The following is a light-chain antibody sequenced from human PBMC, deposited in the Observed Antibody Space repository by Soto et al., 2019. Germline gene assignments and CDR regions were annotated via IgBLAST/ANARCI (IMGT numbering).Light chain of an antibody. CDR1: QSVSSSY. CDR3: QQYGSSSWT. J-gene: IGKJ1*01. V-gene: IGKV3-20*01. CDR2: GAS. Sequence: EIVMTQSPVTLSVSPGERDTLSCWASQSVSSSYLAWYQQKPGQAPRLLIYGASSRATGIPDRFSGSGSGTDLTLTISRLEPEDFAVYYCQQYGSSSWTFGQGTKVDIK.